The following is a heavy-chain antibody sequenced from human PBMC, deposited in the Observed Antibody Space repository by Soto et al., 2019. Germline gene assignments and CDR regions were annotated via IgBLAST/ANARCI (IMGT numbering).Heavy chain of an antibody. CDR1: GGSISTNW. D-gene: IGHD1-26*01. J-gene: IGHJ4*02. Sequence: QVQLQESGPGLMKPSGTLSLTCAVPGGSISTNWWSWVRQPPGKGLEWIGEIYHSGSTNYNPSLKNRVSMSVDKSQNHLSLNLNSVTAADTAVYYCARHISVSGTRGFDFWGQGTLVTVSS. CDR2: IYHSGST. V-gene: IGHV4-4*02. CDR3: ARHISVSGTRGFDF.